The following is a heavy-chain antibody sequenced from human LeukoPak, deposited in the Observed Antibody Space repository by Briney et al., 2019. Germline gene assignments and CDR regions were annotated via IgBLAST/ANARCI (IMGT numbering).Heavy chain of an antibody. Sequence: GGSLRLSCAASGFTFSSNGMSWVRQAPGKGLEWVANIWHDGSAKYYADSVKGRFTISRDNSKNTLYLQMNSLRAEDTAVYYCAKDWYYYDSSGYLIDYWGQGTLVTVSS. CDR3: AKDWYYYDSSGYLIDY. CDR2: IWHDGSAK. CDR1: GFTFSSNG. V-gene: IGHV3-7*01. D-gene: IGHD3-22*01. J-gene: IGHJ4*02.